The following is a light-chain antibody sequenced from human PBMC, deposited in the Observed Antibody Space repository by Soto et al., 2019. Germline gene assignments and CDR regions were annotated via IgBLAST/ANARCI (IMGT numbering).Light chain of an antibody. CDR3: MQTLQSPPLP. V-gene: IGKV2-28*01. CDR1: QSLLHSNGYNY. CDR2: LGS. J-gene: IGKJ4*01. Sequence: DIVMTQSPLSLPVTPGEPASISCRSSQSLLHSNGYNYLDWYLQRPGQSPQLLIYLGSNRASGVPDRFSGSGSGTDLTLKISRVEAEDVGVYYCMQTLQSPPLPFGGGTKVEIK.